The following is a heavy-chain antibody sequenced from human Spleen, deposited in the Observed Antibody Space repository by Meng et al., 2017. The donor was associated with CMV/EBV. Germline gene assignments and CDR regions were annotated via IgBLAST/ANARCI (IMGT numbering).Heavy chain of an antibody. CDR3: ARTSGPAAIYLPFDY. CDR2: IIPILNTA. D-gene: IGHD2-2*01. Sequence: SVKVSCKASGGTFSSYPISWVRQAPGQGLEWMGGIIPILNTANYAQKFQGRVTITADKSTNTAYMELSSLRSEDTAVYYCARTSGPAAIYLPFDYWGQGTLVTVSS. J-gene: IGHJ4*02. CDR1: GGTFSSYP. V-gene: IGHV1-69*10.